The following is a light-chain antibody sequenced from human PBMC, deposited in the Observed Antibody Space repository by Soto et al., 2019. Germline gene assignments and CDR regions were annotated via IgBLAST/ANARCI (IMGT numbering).Light chain of an antibody. CDR1: SSNIGAGYD. CDR2: GSS. CDR3: HSYDSSLSGWV. V-gene: IGLV1-40*01. Sequence: QSVLTQPPSVSGAPGQRVTISCPGSSSNIGAGYDVQWYQQLPGTAPKLLIYGSSNRPSGVPDRFSGSKSGTSGSLAITGLQAEDEADYYCHSYDSSLSGWVFGGGTQLTVL. J-gene: IGLJ3*02.